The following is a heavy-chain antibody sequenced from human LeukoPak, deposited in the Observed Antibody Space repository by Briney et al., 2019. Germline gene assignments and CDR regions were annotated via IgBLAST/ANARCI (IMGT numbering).Heavy chain of an antibody. CDR2: ISAYNGNT. J-gene: IGHJ4*02. CDR1: GYTFTSYG. V-gene: IGHV1-18*01. D-gene: IGHD6-19*01. Sequence: ASVKVSCKASGYTFTSYGISWVRQAPGQGLEWMGWISAYNGNTNYAQKLQGRVTMTTDTSTSTAYMELRSLRSDDTAVYYCARDRRVAVAGTGFDYWGQGTLVTVSS. CDR3: ARDRRVAVAGTGFDY.